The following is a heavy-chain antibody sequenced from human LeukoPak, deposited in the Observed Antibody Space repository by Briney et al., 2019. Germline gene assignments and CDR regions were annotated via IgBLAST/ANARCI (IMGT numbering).Heavy chain of an antibody. J-gene: IGHJ4*02. CDR2: IIPIFGTA. Sequence: SVKASCKASGGTFSSYAISWVRQAPGQGLEWMGGIIPIFGTANYAQKFQGRVTITADESTSTAYMELSSLRSEDTAVYYCARDAGYSYGFDYWGQGTLVTVSS. CDR1: GGTFSSYA. V-gene: IGHV1-69*13. D-gene: IGHD5-18*01. CDR3: ARDAGYSYGFDY.